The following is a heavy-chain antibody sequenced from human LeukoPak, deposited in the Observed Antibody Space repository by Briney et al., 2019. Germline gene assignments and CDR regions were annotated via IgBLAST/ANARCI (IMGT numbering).Heavy chain of an antibody. V-gene: IGHV3-23*01. CDR1: GFIFSSYA. Sequence: GGSLRLSCAASGFIFSSYAMSWVRQTPGKGLEWVSSISASGVATYYADSVKGRFSISRDNSKNRLYLEMKSLRAEDTAVYYCAKSDCSGGSCYFAVAGFDYWGQGTLVTVSS. CDR3: AKSDCSGGSCYFAVAGFDY. CDR2: ISASGVAT. D-gene: IGHD2-15*01. J-gene: IGHJ4*02.